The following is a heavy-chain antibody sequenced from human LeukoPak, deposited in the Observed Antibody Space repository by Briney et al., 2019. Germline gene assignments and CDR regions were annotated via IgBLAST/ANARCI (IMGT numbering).Heavy chain of an antibody. D-gene: IGHD1-26*01. V-gene: IGHV3-7*01. CDR1: GFAFSDYW. J-gene: IGHJ4*02. CDR2: INRKGNEK. Sequence: GGSLRLSCATFGFAFSDYWMTWVRQVPGKGLEWVANINRKGNEKYYVDSVKGRFTISRDNAKNSVDLQMDSLRVEDTAVYYCARVGTWELQRVFDFWGQGTLVTVSS. CDR3: ARVGTWELQRVFDF.